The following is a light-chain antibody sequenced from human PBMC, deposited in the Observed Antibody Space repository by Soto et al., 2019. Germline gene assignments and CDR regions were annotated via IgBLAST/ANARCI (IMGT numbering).Light chain of an antibody. CDR3: QQSYNSPPT. V-gene: IGKV1-39*01. Sequence: DIQLTQSPSLLSASVGDRVTITFRASHDISTYLNWYQQKPGKGPKLLIYAASTLQSGIPSRFSGSGSGTDFSFTISGLQPEDIATYYCQQSYNSPPTFGLGTKVDIK. J-gene: IGKJ1*01. CDR1: HDISTY. CDR2: AAS.